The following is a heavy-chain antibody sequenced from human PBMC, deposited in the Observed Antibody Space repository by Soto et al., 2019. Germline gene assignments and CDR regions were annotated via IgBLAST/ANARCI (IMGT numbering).Heavy chain of an antibody. Sequence: ASVKVSCKASGGTFSSYAISWVRQAPGQGLEWMGGIIPIFGTANYAQKFQGRVTITADESTSTAYMELSSLRSEDTAVYYCARDVGFLQNYYYGMDVWGQGTTVTVSS. CDR1: GGTFSSYA. V-gene: IGHV1-69*13. CDR3: ARDVGFLQNYYYGMDV. J-gene: IGHJ6*02. CDR2: IIPIFGTA. D-gene: IGHD4-4*01.